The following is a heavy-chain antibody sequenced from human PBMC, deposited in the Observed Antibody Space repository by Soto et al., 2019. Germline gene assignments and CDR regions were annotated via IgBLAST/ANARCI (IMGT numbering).Heavy chain of an antibody. D-gene: IGHD6-19*01. CDR1: GYTFTSYG. Sequence: ASVKVSCKASGYTFTSYGISWVRQAPGQGLEWMGWISAYNGNTNYAQKLQGRVTMTTDTSTSTAYMELRSLRSDDTAVYYCARDWHFLGSGWYRSSDNYYYYGMDVWGQGTTVTVSS. J-gene: IGHJ6*02. V-gene: IGHV1-18*01. CDR2: ISAYNGNT. CDR3: ARDWHFLGSGWYRSSDNYYYYGMDV.